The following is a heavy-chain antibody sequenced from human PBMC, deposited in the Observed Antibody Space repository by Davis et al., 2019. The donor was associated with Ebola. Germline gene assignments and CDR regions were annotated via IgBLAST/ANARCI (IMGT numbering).Heavy chain of an antibody. J-gene: IGHJ6*02. CDR2: ISSSSSTI. CDR3: ASGDGRGNSYDMDV. CDR1: GFTFNNYG. D-gene: IGHD4-23*01. V-gene: IGHV3-48*01. Sequence: GGSLRLSCAASGFTFNNYGMNWVRQAPGKGLEWVSYISSSSSTIYYADSVKGRFTISRDNAKNSLFLQMNSLRAEDTALYYCASGDGRGNSYDMDVWGQGTTVTVSS.